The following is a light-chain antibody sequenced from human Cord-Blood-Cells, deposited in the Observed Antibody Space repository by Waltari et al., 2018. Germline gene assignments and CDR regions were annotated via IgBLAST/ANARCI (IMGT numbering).Light chain of an antibody. CDR2: GAP. V-gene: IGKV3-15*01. Sequence: EIVMTQSTATLSVSPGERATLSCRASQSVSSNLAWYQQKPGQAPRLLIYGAPTRATGIPARFSGSGSGTEFTLTISSLQSEDFAVYYCQQYNNWPPWTFGQGTKVEIK. CDR3: QQYNNWPPWT. J-gene: IGKJ1*01. CDR1: QSVSSN.